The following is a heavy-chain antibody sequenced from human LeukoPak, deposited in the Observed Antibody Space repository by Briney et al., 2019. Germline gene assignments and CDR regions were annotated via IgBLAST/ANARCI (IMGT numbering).Heavy chain of an antibody. CDR3: ARGMLGSYDSSGYYALGV. D-gene: IGHD3-22*01. J-gene: IGHJ3*01. Sequence: GASVKVSCKASGYTFTSYDINWVRQATGQGLEWMGWMNPNSGNTGYAQKFQGRVTMTRNTSISTAYMELSSLKSEDTAAYYCARGMLGSYDSSGYYALGVWGQGTKVTVSS. CDR2: MNPNSGNT. V-gene: IGHV1-8*01. CDR1: GYTFTSYD.